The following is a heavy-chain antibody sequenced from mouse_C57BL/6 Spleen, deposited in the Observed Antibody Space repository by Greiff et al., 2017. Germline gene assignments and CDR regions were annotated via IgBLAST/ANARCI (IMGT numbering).Heavy chain of an antibody. Sequence: QVQLQQSGAELVKPGASVKISCKASGYAISSYWMNWVKQRPGKGLEWIGQIYPGDGDTNYNGKFKGKATLTADKSSSTAYMQLSSLTSEDSAVYFCAAITTVVDYAMDYWGQGTSVTVSS. CDR3: AAITTVVDYAMDY. CDR2: IYPGDGDT. V-gene: IGHV1-80*01. D-gene: IGHD1-1*01. J-gene: IGHJ4*01. CDR1: GYAISSYW.